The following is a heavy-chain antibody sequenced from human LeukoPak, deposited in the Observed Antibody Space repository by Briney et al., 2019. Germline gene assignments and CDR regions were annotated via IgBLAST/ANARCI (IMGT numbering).Heavy chain of an antibody. V-gene: IGHV4-31*03. D-gene: IGHD3-3*01. J-gene: IGHJ4*02. CDR2: IYYSGST. Sequence: SQTLSLTCTVSGGSISSGGYYWSWIRQHPGKGLEWIGYIYYSGSTYYNPSLKSRVTISVDRSKNQFSLKLSSVTAADTAVYYCARGDYDFSEIKAYYFDYWGQGTLVTVSS. CDR1: GGSISSGGYY. CDR3: ARGDYDFSEIKAYYFDY.